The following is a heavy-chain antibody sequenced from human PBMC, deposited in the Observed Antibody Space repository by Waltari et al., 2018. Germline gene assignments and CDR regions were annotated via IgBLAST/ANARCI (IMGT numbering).Heavy chain of an antibody. Sequence: EVQLVESGGGLIQPGGSLRLSCAASGFTVSSNYMSWVRQAPGKGLVWVSVIDSGGSTYYADSVKGRFTISRDNSKNTLYLQMNSLRAEDTAVYYCATLLAAAGSRSDYWGQGTLVTVSS. D-gene: IGHD6-13*01. CDR2: IDSGGST. CDR3: ATLLAAAGSRSDY. CDR1: GFTVSSNY. J-gene: IGHJ4*02. V-gene: IGHV3-53*01.